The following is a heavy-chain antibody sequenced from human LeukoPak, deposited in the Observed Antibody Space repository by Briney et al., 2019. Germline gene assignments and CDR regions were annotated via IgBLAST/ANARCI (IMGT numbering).Heavy chain of an antibody. CDR2: IDYRERT. Sequence: PSETLSLTCTVSGGSITTSGHYWGWIRQPPRKGLEWIGSIDYRERTTYNPSLKSRVTISADTSRNQFSLKLSSVTATDTAVYYCANYVSGTMRDYWGQGTLVTASS. V-gene: IGHV4-39*01. CDR1: GGSITTSGHY. J-gene: IGHJ4*02. D-gene: IGHD3-16*01. CDR3: ANYVSGTMRDY.